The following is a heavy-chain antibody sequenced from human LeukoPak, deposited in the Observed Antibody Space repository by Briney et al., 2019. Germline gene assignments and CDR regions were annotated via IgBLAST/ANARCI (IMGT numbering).Heavy chain of an antibody. CDR1: GFTFSSYA. CDR2: ISYDGSNK. V-gene: IGHV3-30*04. Sequence: GGSLRLSCAASGFTFSSYAMHWVRQAPGKGLEGVAVISYDGSNKYYADSVKGRCTISRDNSKNTLYLQMNSLRAEDTAVYYCARGGWELLRFYFDYWGQGTLVTVSS. J-gene: IGHJ4*02. CDR3: ARGGWELLRFYFDY. D-gene: IGHD1-26*01.